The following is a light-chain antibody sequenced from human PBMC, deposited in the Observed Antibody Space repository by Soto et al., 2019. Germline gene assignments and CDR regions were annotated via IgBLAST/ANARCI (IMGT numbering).Light chain of an antibody. CDR1: SGHSSYT. CDR3: QTWGTGIQV. J-gene: IGLJ3*02. V-gene: IGLV4-69*01. Sequence: QLVLTQSPSASASPGASVKLTCTLSSGHSSYTIAWHQQQPEKGPRYLMKVNSDGRHTKGDGIPDRFSGSSSGAERYLTISSLQSEDEADYYCQTWGTGIQVFGGGTKVTVL. CDR2: VNSDGRH.